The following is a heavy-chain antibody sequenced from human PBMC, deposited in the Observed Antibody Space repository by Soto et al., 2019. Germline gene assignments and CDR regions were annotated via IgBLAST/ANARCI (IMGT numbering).Heavy chain of an antibody. CDR3: ASAYCSSTSCYSVYYYYGMDV. CDR2: IIPIFGTA. Sequence: QVQLVQSGAEVKKPGSSVKVSCKASGGTFSSYAISWVRQAPGQGLEWMGGIIPIFGTANYAQKFQGRVTITADKCTSTAYMELSSLRSEDTAVYYCASAYCSSTSCYSVYYYYGMDVWGQGTTVTVSS. J-gene: IGHJ6*02. D-gene: IGHD2-2*01. V-gene: IGHV1-69*06. CDR1: GGTFSSYA.